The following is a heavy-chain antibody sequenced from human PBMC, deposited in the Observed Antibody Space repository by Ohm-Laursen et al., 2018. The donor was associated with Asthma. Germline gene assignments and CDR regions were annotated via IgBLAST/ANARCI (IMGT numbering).Heavy chain of an antibody. J-gene: IGHJ5*02. Sequence: SLRLSCAAPGFTFSSFAIHWVRQPPGKGLEWVAVISYDERSAFYSDSVKGRLTLSRDNSKNMLYLQMNNLQAEDTAVYYCTRDAMPGSGANWARNLFDPWGQGTLVTVSS. V-gene: IGHV3-30*04. CDR3: TRDAMPGSGANWARNLFDP. CDR2: ISYDERSA. D-gene: IGHD3-10*01. CDR1: GFTFSSFA.